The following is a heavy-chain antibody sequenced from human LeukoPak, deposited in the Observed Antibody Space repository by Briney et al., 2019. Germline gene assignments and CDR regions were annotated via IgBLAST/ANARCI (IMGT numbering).Heavy chain of an antibody. CDR3: ATGGLIDY. J-gene: IGHJ4*02. Sequence: SVKVSCKASGYTFTNNYLHWVRQAPGQGLEWMGGIIPIFGTANYAQKFQGRVTITADESTSTAYMELSSLRSEDTAVYYCATGGLIDYWGQGTLVTVSS. D-gene: IGHD1-14*01. CDR1: GYTFTNNY. V-gene: IGHV1-69*13. CDR2: IIPIFGTA.